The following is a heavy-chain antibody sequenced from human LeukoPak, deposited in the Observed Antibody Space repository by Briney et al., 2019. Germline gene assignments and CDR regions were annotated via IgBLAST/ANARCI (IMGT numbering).Heavy chain of an antibody. CDR3: ARGGPVSSSWYLFDY. J-gene: IGHJ4*02. CDR1: GGTFSSYA. D-gene: IGHD6-13*01. Sequence: SVKISCKASGGTFSSYAISWVRQAPGQGLEWMGGIIPIFGTANYAQKFQGRVTITADESTSTAYMELSSLRSEDTAVYYCARGGPVSSSWYLFDYWGQGTLVTVSS. CDR2: IIPIFGTA. V-gene: IGHV1-69*01.